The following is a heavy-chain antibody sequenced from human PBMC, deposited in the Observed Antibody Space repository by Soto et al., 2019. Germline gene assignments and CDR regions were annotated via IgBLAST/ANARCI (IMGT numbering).Heavy chain of an antibody. Sequence: PTGRVCCRSIGRRSCNGGVIRQPPGKGLEWIGTIYYDGSTDYNPSLKSRAIISVDTSKNEFSLKLTSVTAADTAVYYCARFFGNAFDIWGHGTVVTVSS. D-gene: IGHD3-16*01. J-gene: IGHJ3*02. CDR1: CRSIGRRSCN. V-gene: IGHV4-39*01. CDR3: ARFFGNAFDI. CDR2: IYYDGST.